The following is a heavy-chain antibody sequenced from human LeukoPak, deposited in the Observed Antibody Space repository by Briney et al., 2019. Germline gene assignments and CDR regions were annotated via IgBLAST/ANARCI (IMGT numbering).Heavy chain of an antibody. CDR1: GGTVSSYV. D-gene: IGHD3-9*01. Sequence: SVKVSCKASGGTVSSYVISWVRQAPGQGLEWMGGVLPIFGTAIYAQKWQGRVTITADESTSTAYMELKSLRSEDTAIYYCARAEDQGRYFDWLPGFAPWGQGTLVTVSS. J-gene: IGHJ5*02. V-gene: IGHV1-69*01. CDR3: ARAEDQGRYFDWLPGFAP. CDR2: VLPIFGTA.